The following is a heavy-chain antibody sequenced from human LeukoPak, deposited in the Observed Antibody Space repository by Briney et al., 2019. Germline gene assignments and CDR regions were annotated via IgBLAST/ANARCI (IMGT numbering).Heavy chain of an antibody. J-gene: IGHJ5*02. D-gene: IGHD3-22*01. CDR1: GFTLSKAW. Sequence: GGSPRLSCAASGFTLSKAWMSWVRQALGKGLNWVARIKSETDGGTTDYAAPVKGRFTISRDDSKNTLYLQMNSLKTEDTAVYFCTTVYDSRGYRFDPWGQGTLVTVSS. CDR2: IKSETDGGTT. CDR3: TTVYDSRGYRFDP. V-gene: IGHV3-15*01.